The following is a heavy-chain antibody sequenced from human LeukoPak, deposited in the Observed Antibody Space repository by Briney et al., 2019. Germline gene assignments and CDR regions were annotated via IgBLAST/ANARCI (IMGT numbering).Heavy chain of an antibody. CDR1: GGSISSYY. Sequence: TETLSLTCTVSGGSISSYYWSWIRQPPGKGLEWIGYIYYSGSTNSNPSLKSRVTISIDTSKNQFSLKMSSVTAADTAMYYCASHYGSGFDYWGQGTLVTVSS. D-gene: IGHD3-10*01. CDR2: IYYSGST. V-gene: IGHV4-59*01. J-gene: IGHJ4*02. CDR3: ASHYGSGFDY.